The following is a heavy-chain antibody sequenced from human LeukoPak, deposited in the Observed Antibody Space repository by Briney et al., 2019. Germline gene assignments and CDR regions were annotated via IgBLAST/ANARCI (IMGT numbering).Heavy chain of an antibody. D-gene: IGHD5-18*01. Sequence: GGSLRLSCAASGFAFNTYAMHWVRQAPGQGLEWVAVISYDGSNKYYADSVKGRFTISRDNSKNTLYLQMNSLRAEDTAVYYCAKGQKYSYDYSDYWGQGTLVTVSS. V-gene: IGHV3-30*18. CDR2: ISYDGSNK. CDR1: GFAFNTYA. CDR3: AKGQKYSYDYSDY. J-gene: IGHJ4*02.